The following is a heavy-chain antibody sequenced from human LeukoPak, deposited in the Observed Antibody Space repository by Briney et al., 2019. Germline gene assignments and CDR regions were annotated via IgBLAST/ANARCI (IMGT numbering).Heavy chain of an antibody. J-gene: IGHJ4*02. V-gene: IGHV3-11*04. CDR2: ISSSGSTI. D-gene: IGHD2-15*01. CDR3: ARGDRLGYCSGGGCFALKY. Sequence: GGSLRLSCAASGFTFSDYYMSWIRQAPGKGLEWVSYISSSGSTIYYADSVKGRFTISRDNAKNSLYLQMNSLRAEDTAVYYCARGDRLGYCSGGGCFALKYWGQGTLVTVSS. CDR1: GFTFSDYY.